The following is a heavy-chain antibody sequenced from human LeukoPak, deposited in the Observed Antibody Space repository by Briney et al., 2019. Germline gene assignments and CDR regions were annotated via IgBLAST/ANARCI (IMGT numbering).Heavy chain of an antibody. J-gene: IGHJ6*02. V-gene: IGHV3-21*01. CDR1: GFTFSSYS. CDR3: ARVRANYDFWSGAYYYGMDV. Sequence: GGSLRLSCAASGFTFSSYSMNWVRQAPGKGLEWVSSISSSSSYIYYADSVKGRFTISRDNAKNSLYLQMNSLRAEDTAVYYCARVRANYDFWSGAYYYGMDVWGQGTTVTVSS. CDR2: ISSSSSYI. D-gene: IGHD3-3*01.